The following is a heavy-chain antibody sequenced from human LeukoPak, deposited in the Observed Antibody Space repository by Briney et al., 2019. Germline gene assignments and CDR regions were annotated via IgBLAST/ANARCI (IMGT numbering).Heavy chain of an antibody. J-gene: IGHJ4*02. Sequence: GGSLRLSCTGSGFTFSAYAMHWVRQAPGKGLEWVAVISSDENSRFYVDSVKGRFTISRDNSKNTLYLQMNSLRPEDTAVYYCTKPDSAMTMNYFDYWGQGTQVTVSP. CDR3: TKPDSAMTMNYFDY. CDR1: GFTFSAYA. CDR2: ISSDENSR. V-gene: IGHV3-30*18. D-gene: IGHD4/OR15-4a*01.